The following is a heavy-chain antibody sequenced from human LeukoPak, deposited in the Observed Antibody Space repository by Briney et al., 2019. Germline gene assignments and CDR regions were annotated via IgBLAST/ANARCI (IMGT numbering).Heavy chain of an antibody. CDR3: ARTGSGASATNL. J-gene: IGHJ5*02. CDR1: GFTLSSYW. Sequence: GGSLRLSCAASGFTLSSYWMHWFRHAPGKGLVWVSRINTDGTTTNYADSVKGRFTISRDNAKNTLYLQMNSLRAEDTAVYYCARTGSGASATNLWGQGTLVTVSS. D-gene: IGHD6-6*01. V-gene: IGHV3-74*01. CDR2: INTDGTTT.